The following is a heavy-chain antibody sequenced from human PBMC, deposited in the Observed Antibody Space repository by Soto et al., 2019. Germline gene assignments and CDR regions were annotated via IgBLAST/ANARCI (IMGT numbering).Heavy chain of an antibody. CDR3: AKVKTGTPHAFDI. J-gene: IGHJ3*02. V-gene: IGHV3-30*18. CDR1: GFTFSSYG. D-gene: IGHD1-7*01. CDR2: ISYDGSNK. Sequence: QVQLVESGGGVVQPGRSLRLSCAASGFTFSSYGMHWVRQAPGKGLEWVAVISYDGSNKYYADSVKGRFTISRDNSKNTLYLQMNSLRAEDTAVYYCAKVKTGTPHAFDIWGQGTMVTVSS.